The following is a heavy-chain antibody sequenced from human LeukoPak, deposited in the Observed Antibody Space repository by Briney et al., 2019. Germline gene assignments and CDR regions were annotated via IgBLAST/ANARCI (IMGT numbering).Heavy chain of an antibody. CDR1: GGSISSYY. J-gene: IGHJ4*02. V-gene: IGHV4-59*01. CDR2: IYYSGST. Sequence: SETLSLTCTVSGGSISSYYWSWIRQAPGKGLEWIGYIYYSGSTNYNPSLKSRVTISVDTSKNQFSLKRRPWTAADTAVYSCARLTGCDWESSYDYWGQGTLVTVSS. CDR3: ARLTGCDWESSYDY. D-gene: IGHD2-15*01.